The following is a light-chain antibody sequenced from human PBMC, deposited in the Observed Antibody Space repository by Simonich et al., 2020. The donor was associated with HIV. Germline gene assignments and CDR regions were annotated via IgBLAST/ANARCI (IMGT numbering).Light chain of an antibody. V-gene: IGKV1-39*01. CDR1: QSISSY. J-gene: IGKJ1*01. CDR3: QQSYSTPWT. Sequence: DIQMTQSPSSLSASVGDRVTITCRSSQSISSYLNLYTQKPGKAPKLLIYAASSLQSGVPSRFSGSGSGTDFTLTISSLQPEDFATYYCQQSYSTPWTFGQGTKVEIK. CDR2: AAS.